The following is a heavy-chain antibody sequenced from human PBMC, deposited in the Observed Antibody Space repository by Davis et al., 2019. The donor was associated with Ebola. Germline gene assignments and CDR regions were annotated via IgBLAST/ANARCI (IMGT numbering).Heavy chain of an antibody. CDR1: GFTFSSYG. D-gene: IGHD4-17*01. CDR3: ARALRAYYYYYGMDV. Sequence: PGGSLRLSCAASGFTFSSYGMHWVRQAPGKGLEWVAVISYDGSNKYYADSVKGRFTISRDNAKNSLYLQMNSLRAEDTAVYYCARALRAYYYYYGMDVWGQGTTVTVSS. J-gene: IGHJ6*02. CDR2: ISYDGSNK. V-gene: IGHV3-30*03.